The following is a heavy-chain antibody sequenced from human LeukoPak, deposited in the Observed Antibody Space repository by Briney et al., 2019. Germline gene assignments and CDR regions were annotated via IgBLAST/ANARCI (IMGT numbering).Heavy chain of an antibody. D-gene: IGHD3-16*02. Sequence: GESLKISCKGSGYSFTNYWIGWVHQMPGKGLEWMGIIYPHDSNIKYSPPFQGQVTISADRSISTAYLQWSSLKASDTAMYYCARMIGLGEVSPYFDYWGQGTLVTVSS. V-gene: IGHV5-51*07. CDR1: GYSFTNYW. CDR3: ARMIGLGEVSPYFDY. CDR2: IYPHDSNI. J-gene: IGHJ4*02.